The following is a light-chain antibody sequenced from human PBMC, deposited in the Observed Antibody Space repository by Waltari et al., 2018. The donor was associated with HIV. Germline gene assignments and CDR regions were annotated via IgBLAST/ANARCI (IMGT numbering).Light chain of an antibody. Sequence: DFQMTQSPSSLSASVGDRVTITCRASQSISTYLCWYQQKPGKAPKLLICGASSLQRGVPSRFSGSGSGTDFTLTIISLQPEDFATYYCQESYSAPFTFGPGTKVD. CDR2: GAS. V-gene: IGKV1-39*01. J-gene: IGKJ3*01. CDR1: QSISTY. CDR3: QESYSAPFT.